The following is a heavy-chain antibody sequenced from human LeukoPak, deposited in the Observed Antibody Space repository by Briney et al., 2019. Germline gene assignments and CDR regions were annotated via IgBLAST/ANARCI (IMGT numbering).Heavy chain of an antibody. D-gene: IGHD6-19*01. V-gene: IGHV4-34*01. Sequence: SETLSLTCAVYGGSFSGYYWSWIRQPPGKGLEWIGEINHSGSTNYNPSLKSRVTISVDTSKNQFSLKLSSVTAADTAVYYCARRTVAGTLDYWGQGTLVTVPS. J-gene: IGHJ4*02. CDR3: ARRTVAGTLDY. CDR1: GGSFSGYY. CDR2: INHSGST.